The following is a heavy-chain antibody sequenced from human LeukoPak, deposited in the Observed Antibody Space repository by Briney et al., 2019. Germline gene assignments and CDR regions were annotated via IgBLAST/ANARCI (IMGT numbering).Heavy chain of an antibody. CDR1: GFTFSNYA. J-gene: IGHJ4*02. CDR2: ISYDGSDK. Sequence: PGGSLRLSCAASGFTFSNYAMHWVRQAPGKGLEWVAVISYDGSDKYYADSVKGRFPISRDNSKNTLYLQMNSLRAEDTAVYYCAREGYNWNDFDYWGQGTLVTVSS. D-gene: IGHD1-20*01. CDR3: AREGYNWNDFDY. V-gene: IGHV3-30*04.